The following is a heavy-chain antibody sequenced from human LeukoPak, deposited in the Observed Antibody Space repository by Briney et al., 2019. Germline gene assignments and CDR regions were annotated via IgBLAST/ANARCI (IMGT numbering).Heavy chain of an antibody. CDR2: ISSSSSYI. CDR1: GFTFSSYS. CDR3: ARHSSGYYPVDY. V-gene: IGHV3-21*01. D-gene: IGHD3-22*01. J-gene: IGHJ4*02. Sequence: PGGSLRLSCAASGFTFSSYSMNWVRQAPGKGLEWVSSISSSSSYIYYADSVKGRFTISRDNAKNSLYLQMNSLRAEDTAVYYCARHSSGYYPVDYWGQGTLVTVSS.